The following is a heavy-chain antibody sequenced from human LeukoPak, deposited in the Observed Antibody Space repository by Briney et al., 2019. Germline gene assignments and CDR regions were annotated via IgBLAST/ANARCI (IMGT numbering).Heavy chain of an antibody. Sequence: ASVKVSCKASGYTFTSYYMHWVRQAPGQGLEWMGIINPSGGSTSYAQKFQGRVTMTTDTSTSTAYMELRSLRSDDTAVYYCARNMVRGVSDYWGQGTLVTVSS. J-gene: IGHJ4*02. D-gene: IGHD3-10*01. CDR1: GYTFTSYY. CDR2: INPSGGST. V-gene: IGHV1-46*01. CDR3: ARNMVRGVSDY.